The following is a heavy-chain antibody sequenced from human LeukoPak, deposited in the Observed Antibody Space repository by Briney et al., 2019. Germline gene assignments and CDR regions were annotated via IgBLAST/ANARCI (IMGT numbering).Heavy chain of an antibody. V-gene: IGHV3-20*04. CDR1: GFTFDGYD. J-gene: IGHJ4*02. CDR2: INWNGGST. Sequence: GGSLRLSCAASGFTFDGYDMSWVRQAPGKGLEWVSGINWNGGSTGYADSVKGRFTISRDNAKNSLYLQMNSLRAEDTALYYCARVFPYCSSTSCYIVKDKYYFDYWGQRTLVTVSS. CDR3: ARVFPYCSSTSCYIVKDKYYFDY. D-gene: IGHD2-2*02.